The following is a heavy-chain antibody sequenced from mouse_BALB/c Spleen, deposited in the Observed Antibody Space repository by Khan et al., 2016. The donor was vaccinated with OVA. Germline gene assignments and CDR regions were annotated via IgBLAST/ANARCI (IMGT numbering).Heavy chain of an antibody. CDR1: GYTFTSYW. Sequence: DLVKPGASVKLSCKASGYTFTSYWINWIKQRPGQGLEWIGRIGPGSSSAYYNDMFKGKATLTVDTSSSTAYIQLSSLSSEDSAVYFCARDNYYDRSCYAMDYWGQGTSVTVSS. D-gene: IGHD1-1*01. CDR3: ARDNYYDRSCYAMDY. J-gene: IGHJ4*01. V-gene: IGHV1S41*01. CDR2: IGPGSSSA.